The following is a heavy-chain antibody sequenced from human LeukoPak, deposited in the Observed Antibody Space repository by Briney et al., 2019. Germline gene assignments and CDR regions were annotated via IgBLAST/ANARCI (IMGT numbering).Heavy chain of an antibody. V-gene: IGHV1-2*06. Sequence: GASVKVSCKASGYTFSDYFIHWVRQAPGQGLEWMGRINPYNGGTTYAQSFQGRVTLTRDTSISTAYMDLSRLRSDDTAVYYCARNYCSSTSCLFDYWGQGTLVTVSS. D-gene: IGHD2-2*01. J-gene: IGHJ4*02. CDR1: GYTFSDYF. CDR2: INPYNGGT. CDR3: ARNYCSSTSCLFDY.